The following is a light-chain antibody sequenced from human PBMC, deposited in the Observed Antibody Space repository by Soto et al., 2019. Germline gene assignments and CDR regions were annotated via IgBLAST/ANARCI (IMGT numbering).Light chain of an antibody. CDR2: NNN. V-gene: IGLV1-44*01. CDR3: ASWDDSLNGLYV. J-gene: IGLJ1*01. Sequence: QSVLTQPPSVSVTPGQRVTISCSGSSSNIGSGTVNWYQQLPGTAPKLLIYNNNQWPSGVPDRFSGSKSGTSGSLAISGLQSEDEADYYCASWDDSLNGLYVFGTGTKVTVL. CDR1: SSNIGSGT.